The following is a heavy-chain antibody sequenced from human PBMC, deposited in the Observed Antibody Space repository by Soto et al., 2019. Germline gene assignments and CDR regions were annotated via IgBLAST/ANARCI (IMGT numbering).Heavy chain of an antibody. CDR3: ATWSSGWPHGVY. J-gene: IGHJ4*02. CDR1: VGSIISSNW. CDR2: IYHSGST. Sequence: CTVSVGSIISSNWWSWVRQPPGKGLEWIGEIYHSGSTNYNPSLKSRVTISVDKSKNQFSLKLSSVTAADTAVYYCATWSSGWPHGVYWGQGTLVTVSS. V-gene: IGHV4-4*02. D-gene: IGHD6-19*01.